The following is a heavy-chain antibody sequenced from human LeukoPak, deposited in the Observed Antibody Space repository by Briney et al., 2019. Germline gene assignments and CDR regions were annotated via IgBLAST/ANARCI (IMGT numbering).Heavy chain of an antibody. CDR1: GYTFTSYY. D-gene: IGHD3-22*01. J-gene: IGHJ4*02. V-gene: IGHV1-46*01. CDR2: INPSGGST. Sequence: ASVKVSCKASGYTFTSYYMHWVRQAPGQGLEWMGIINPSGGSTSYAQKFQGRVTMTRDTSISTAYMELSRLRSDDTAVYYCARGGRYYYDSSGHSIDYWGQGTLVTVSS. CDR3: ARGGRYYYDSSGHSIDY.